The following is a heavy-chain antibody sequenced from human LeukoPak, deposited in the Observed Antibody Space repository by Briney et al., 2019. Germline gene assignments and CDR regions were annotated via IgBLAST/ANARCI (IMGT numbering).Heavy chain of an antibody. J-gene: IGHJ3*02. Sequence: GGSLRLSCAASGFTFSSYSMNWVRQAPGKGLEWVSYISRSSTISYADSVKGRFTISRDNAKNSLYLQMNSLRDEDTAVYYCARDSASGSYRHAFDIWGQGTMVTVSS. V-gene: IGHV3-48*02. D-gene: IGHD1-26*01. CDR2: ISRSSTI. CDR1: GFTFSSYS. CDR3: ARDSASGSYRHAFDI.